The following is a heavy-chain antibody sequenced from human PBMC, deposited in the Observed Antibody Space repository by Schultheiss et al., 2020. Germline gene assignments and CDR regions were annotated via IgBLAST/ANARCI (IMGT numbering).Heavy chain of an antibody. V-gene: IGHV3-33*03. Sequence: WGSLRLSCAASGFTFSSYGMHWVRQAPGKGLEWVAVIWYDGSNKYYADSVKGRFTISRDNAKNSLYLQMNSLRAEDTALYYCTKERYCTSAVCPFDYWGQGTLVTVSS. J-gene: IGHJ4*02. D-gene: IGHD2-8*01. CDR2: IWYDGSNK. CDR3: TKERYCTSAVCPFDY. CDR1: GFTFSSYG.